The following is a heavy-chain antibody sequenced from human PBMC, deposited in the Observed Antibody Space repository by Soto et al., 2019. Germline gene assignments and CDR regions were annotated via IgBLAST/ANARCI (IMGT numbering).Heavy chain of an antibody. CDR1: GASISNTFYY. Sequence: SETLSLTCTVSGASISNTFYYWGWIRQPPGKGLEWIGSVYYTGATYYSASFKSRVGISVDKSRNHFSLTLISVSAADTAVYYCAREPPVTYSSGWYGYFQHWGQGTLVTVSS. V-gene: IGHV4-39*02. CDR3: AREPPVTYSSGWYGYFQH. D-gene: IGHD6-19*01. J-gene: IGHJ1*01. CDR2: VYYTGAT.